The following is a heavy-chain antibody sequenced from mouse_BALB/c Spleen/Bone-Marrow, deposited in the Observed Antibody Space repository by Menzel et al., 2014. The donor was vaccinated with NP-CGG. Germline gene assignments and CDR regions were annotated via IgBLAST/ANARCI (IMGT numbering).Heavy chain of an antibody. CDR2: ILPGSGST. J-gene: IGHJ1*01. V-gene: IGHV1-9*01. CDR1: GYTFSNYW. CDR3: ARVIYWYFDV. Sequence: QVQLQQSVAELMKPGASVKISCKATGYTFSNYWIDWIKQRPGHGLEWIGEILPGSGSTDYNENFKVKATFTADTSSNTAYLRLHGLTSDDSAVYCCARVIYWYFDVWGEGTPVTVSS.